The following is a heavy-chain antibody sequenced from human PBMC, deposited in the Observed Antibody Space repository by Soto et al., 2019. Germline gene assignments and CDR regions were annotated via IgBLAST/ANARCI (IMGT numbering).Heavy chain of an antibody. J-gene: IGHJ6*03. V-gene: IGHV1-69*08. CDR3: ARHVLLPSSPFYYMDV. Sequence: QGQLVQSGAEVKKPGSSVKVSCTASEGTFSAYTINWVRQAPGQRLEWMARIIPKHGTATYAEKFQGRAATTADRSTNTAYLELSSLRSDDTAVYYCARHVLLPSSPFYYMDVWGKGTTVTVSS. CDR2: IIPKHGTA. D-gene: IGHD3-3*02. CDR1: EGTFSAYT.